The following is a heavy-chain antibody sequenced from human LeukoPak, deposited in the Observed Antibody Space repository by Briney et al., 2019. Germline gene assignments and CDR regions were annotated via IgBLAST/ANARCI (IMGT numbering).Heavy chain of an antibody. CDR1: GFTFSSYS. V-gene: IGHV3-21*01. Sequence: GGSLRLSCAASGFTFSSYSMNWVRQAPGKGLEWVSSISSSSSYIYYADSVKGRFTISRDNAKNSLYLQMNSLRAEDTAVYYCARRSYDSTGYCDYWGQGTLVTVSS. CDR3: ARRSYDSTGYCDY. J-gene: IGHJ4*02. CDR2: ISSSSSYI. D-gene: IGHD3-22*01.